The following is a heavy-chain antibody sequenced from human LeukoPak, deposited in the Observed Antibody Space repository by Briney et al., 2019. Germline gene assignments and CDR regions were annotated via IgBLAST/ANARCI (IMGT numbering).Heavy chain of an antibody. CDR1: GGSFSGYY. J-gene: IGHJ4*02. V-gene: IGHV4-34*01. D-gene: IGHD4-11*01. Sequence: SETLSLTCAAYGGSFSGYYWSWIRQSPGKGPEWIGEIHHDGSTNYNPSLMSRVTISVDTSKNQFSLDLTSVTAADAAVYYCARLIRDYRQCYFDFWGQGTLVTVSS. CDR2: IHHDGST. CDR3: ARLIRDYRQCYFDF.